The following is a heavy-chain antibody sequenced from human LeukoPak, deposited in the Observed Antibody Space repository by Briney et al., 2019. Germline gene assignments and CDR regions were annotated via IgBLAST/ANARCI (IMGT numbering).Heavy chain of an antibody. CDR1: GFIFRNYG. D-gene: IGHD3-3*01. CDR3: AKDNDFWSGYFDY. V-gene: IGHV3-30*02. CDR2: IRYDGSNK. J-gene: IGHJ4*02. Sequence: GGSLRLSCAGSGFIFRNYGMHWVRQAPGKGLEWVAFIRYDGSNKYYADSVKGRFTISRDNSKNTLYVQMNSLRDEDTAVYYCAKDNDFWSGYFDYWGQGTLVTVSS.